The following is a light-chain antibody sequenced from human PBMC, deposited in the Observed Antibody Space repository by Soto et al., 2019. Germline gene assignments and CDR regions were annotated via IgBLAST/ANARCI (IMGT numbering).Light chain of an antibody. Sequence: SGLRYPSSVSAYPGKKVTISCTGTSSDVGSYNRVSWYQLPTGTAPKLMIYEVSNRPSGVPDRFSGSKSGNTASLTISGLQAEDEADYYSNSYTSSSPYVFRHGSKAPLL. J-gene: IGLJ1*01. V-gene: IGLV2-18*02. CDR2: EVS. CDR3: NSYTSSSPYV. CDR1: SSDVGSYNR.